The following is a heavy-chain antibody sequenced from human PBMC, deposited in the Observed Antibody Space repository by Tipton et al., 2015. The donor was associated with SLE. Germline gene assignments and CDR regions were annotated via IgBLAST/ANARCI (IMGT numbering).Heavy chain of an antibody. CDR2: IYYSGST. J-gene: IGHJ4*02. V-gene: IGHV4-59*11. Sequence: TLSLTCTFSGGSISSLYWNWIRQPPGKGLEWIGYIYYSGSTKYNPSLKSRITISEDTSRNQFSLRLISVTAADTAVYYCATFSQSRLFDYWGQGRLVTVSS. D-gene: IGHD3-3*02. CDR1: GGSISSLY. CDR3: ATFSQSRLFDY.